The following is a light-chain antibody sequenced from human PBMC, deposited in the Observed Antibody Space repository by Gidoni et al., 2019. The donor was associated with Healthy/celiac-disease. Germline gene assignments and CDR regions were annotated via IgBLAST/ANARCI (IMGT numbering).Light chain of an antibody. V-gene: IGKV3-11*01. CDR3: QQRSNWPPGPLT. CDR1: QSVSSY. Sequence: IVLTQSPATLSLSPGERATLSCRASQSVSSYLAWYQQKPGQAPRLLIYDASNRATGIPARFSGSESGTEFTLTISSLEPEDFAVYYCQQRSNWPPGPLTFGGGTKVEIK. CDR2: DAS. J-gene: IGKJ4*01.